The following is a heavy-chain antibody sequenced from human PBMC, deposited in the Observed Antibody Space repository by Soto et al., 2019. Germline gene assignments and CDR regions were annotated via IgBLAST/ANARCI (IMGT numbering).Heavy chain of an antibody. J-gene: IGHJ6*02. CDR3: AREGFMGYCSGGSCVDYYYYGMDV. D-gene: IGHD2-15*01. CDR2: ISAYNGNT. Sequence: GASVKVSCKASGYTFTSYGISWVRQAPGQGLEWMGWISAYNGNTNYAQKLQGRVTMTTDTSTSTAYMELRSLRSDDTAVYYCAREGFMGYCSGGSCVDYYYYGMDVWGQGTTVTVS. V-gene: IGHV1-18*01. CDR1: GYTFTSYG.